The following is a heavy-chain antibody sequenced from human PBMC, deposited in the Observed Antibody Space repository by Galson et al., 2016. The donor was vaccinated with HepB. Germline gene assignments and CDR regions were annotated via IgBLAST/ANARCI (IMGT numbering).Heavy chain of an antibody. CDR3: ARDLRGSYIFDY. CDR2: ISYDGNTE. CDR1: GFTFTNYA. J-gene: IGHJ4*02. V-gene: IGHV3-30-3*01. Sequence: SLRLSCAASGFTFTNYASRWVRQAPGKGLEWLALISYDGNTEYYADSVKGRFTISRDNSKNSLFLQMNSLRAEDTAVYYCARDLRGSYIFDYWGQGTLVTVSS. D-gene: IGHD1-26*01.